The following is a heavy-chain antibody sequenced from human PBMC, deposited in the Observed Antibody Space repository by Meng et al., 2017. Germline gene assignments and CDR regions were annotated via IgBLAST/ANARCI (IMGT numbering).Heavy chain of an antibody. Sequence: QVQRGKSGDGVKKPWASVKVSCKAPGYNFTSYAMHWVRQAPGQRLEWMGWINAGNGNTKYSQKFQGRVTITRDTSASTAYMELSSLRSEDTAVYYCARDRSRLSTVTLLFDPWGQGTLVTVSS. J-gene: IGHJ5*02. D-gene: IGHD4-17*01. CDR1: GYNFTSYA. CDR2: INAGNGNT. CDR3: ARDRSRLSTVTLLFDP. V-gene: IGHV1-3*01.